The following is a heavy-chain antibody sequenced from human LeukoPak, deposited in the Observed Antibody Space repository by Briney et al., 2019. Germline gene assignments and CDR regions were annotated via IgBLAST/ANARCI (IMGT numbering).Heavy chain of an antibody. CDR2: ISYDGSNK. J-gene: IGHJ4*02. CDR3: AKGPLPYYDYVWGSYRDAIDY. Sequence: GGSLRLSCAASGFTFSSYGMHRVRQAPGKGLEWVAVISYDGSNKYYADSVKGRFTISRDNSKNTLYLQMNSLRAEDTAVYYCAKGPLPYYDYVWGSYRDAIDYWGQGTLVTVSS. V-gene: IGHV3-30*18. CDR1: GFTFSSYG. D-gene: IGHD3-16*02.